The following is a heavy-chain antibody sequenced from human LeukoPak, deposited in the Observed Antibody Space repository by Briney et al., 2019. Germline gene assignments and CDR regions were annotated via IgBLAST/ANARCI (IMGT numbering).Heavy chain of an antibody. CDR2: IRYDGSNK. CDR1: GFTFNSYG. D-gene: IGHD1-26*01. J-gene: IGHJ3*02. V-gene: IGHV3-30*02. CDR3: AKTLRELSGGAFDI. Sequence: PGGSLRLSCAASGFTFNSYGMHWVRQAPGKGLEWAAFIRYDGSNKYYADSVKGRFTISRDNSKNTLYLQMNSLRAEDTAVYYCAKTLRELSGGAFDIWGQGTMVTVSS.